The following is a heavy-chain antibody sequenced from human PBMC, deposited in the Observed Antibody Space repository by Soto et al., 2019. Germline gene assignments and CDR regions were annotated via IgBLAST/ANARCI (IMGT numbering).Heavy chain of an antibody. D-gene: IGHD2-21*02. V-gene: IGHV4-59*01. CDR1: GGSISSYY. Sequence: SETLSLTCTVSGGSISSYYWSWIRQPPGKGLEWIGYIYYSGSTNYNPSLKSRVTISVDTSKNQFSLKLSSVTAADTAVYYCARGPKVVTLPSWFDPWVQGTMVTVSS. CDR2: IYYSGST. J-gene: IGHJ5*02. CDR3: ARGPKVVTLPSWFDP.